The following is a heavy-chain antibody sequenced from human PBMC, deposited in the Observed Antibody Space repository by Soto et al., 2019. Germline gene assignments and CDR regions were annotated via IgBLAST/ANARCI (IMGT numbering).Heavy chain of an antibody. CDR3: AKSLLVVPAAMEGAFDI. CDR2: ISGSGGST. V-gene: IGHV3-23*01. D-gene: IGHD2-2*01. CDR1: GFTFSSYA. J-gene: IGHJ3*02. Sequence: EVQLLESGGGLVQPGGSLRLSCAASGFTFSSYAMSWVRQAPGKGLEWVSAISGSGGSTYYADSVKGRFTISRDNSKNTLYLQMNSLRAEDTAVYYCAKSLLVVPAAMEGAFDIWGQGTMVTVSS.